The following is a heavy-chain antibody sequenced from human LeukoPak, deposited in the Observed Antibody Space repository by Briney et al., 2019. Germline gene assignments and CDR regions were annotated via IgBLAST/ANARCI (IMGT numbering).Heavy chain of an antibody. V-gene: IGHV3-33*01. CDR2: IWYDGSNK. CDR1: GFTFSSYG. Sequence: GGSLRLSCAASGFTFSSYGMHWVRQAPGKGLEWVAVIWYDGSNKYYADSVKGRFTISRDNSKNTLYLQMNSLRAEDTAVYYCAGDPYGDIRYYYYYYGMDVWGQGTTVTVSS. CDR3: AGDPYGDIRYYYYYYGMDV. D-gene: IGHD4-17*01. J-gene: IGHJ6*02.